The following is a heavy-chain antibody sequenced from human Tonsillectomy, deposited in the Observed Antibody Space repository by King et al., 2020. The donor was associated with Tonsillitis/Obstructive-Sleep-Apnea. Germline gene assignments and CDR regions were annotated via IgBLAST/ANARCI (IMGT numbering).Heavy chain of an antibody. D-gene: IGHD4-17*01. CDR1: GFTLSNYA. V-gene: IGHV3-33*01. J-gene: IGHJ4*02. CDR3: ARDSGGGDYVTLDY. Sequence: QLVQSGGGVVQPGRSLRLSCAASGFTLSNYAMYWVRQAPGKGLEWVAVIWYDESDTYYTDSVKGRFTLSRDKSKNTLYLQMNSLRAEDTAVYHCARDSGGGDYVTLDYWGQGTLVSVSS. CDR2: IWYDESDT.